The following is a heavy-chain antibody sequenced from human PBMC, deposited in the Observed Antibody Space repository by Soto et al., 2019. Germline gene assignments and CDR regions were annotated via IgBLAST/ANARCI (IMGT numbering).Heavy chain of an antibody. V-gene: IGHV3-21*01. Sequence: GGSLRLSCAASGFTFSSYSMNWVRQAPGKGLEWVSSISSSSSYIYYADSVKGRLTISRDNAKNSLYLQMNGLRAEDTAVYYCARDHIHTAMVTLSHDAFDIWGQGTMVTVSS. D-gene: IGHD5-18*01. CDR1: GFTFSSYS. CDR2: ISSSSSYI. CDR3: ARDHIHTAMVTLSHDAFDI. J-gene: IGHJ3*02.